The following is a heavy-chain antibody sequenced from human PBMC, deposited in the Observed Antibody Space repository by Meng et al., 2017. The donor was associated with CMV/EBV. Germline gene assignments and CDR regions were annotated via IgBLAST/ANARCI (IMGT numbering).Heavy chain of an antibody. D-gene: IGHD2-2*02. V-gene: IGHV1-46*01. J-gene: IGHJ4*02. CDR3: ARGEVYCSSTSCYTYFDY. CDR1: GYTFTSYY. Sequence: ASVKVSCKASGYTFTSYYMHWVRQAPGQGLEWMGIINPSGGSTNYAQKFQGRVTITADKSTSTAYMELSSLRSEDTAVYYCARGEVYCSSTSCYTYFDYWGQGTLVNVSS. CDR2: INPSGGST.